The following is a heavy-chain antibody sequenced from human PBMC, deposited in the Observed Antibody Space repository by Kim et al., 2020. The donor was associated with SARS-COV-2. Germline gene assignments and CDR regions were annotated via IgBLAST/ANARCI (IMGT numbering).Heavy chain of an antibody. J-gene: IGHJ4*02. Sequence: GGSLRLSCAASGFTFSSYAVSWVRLAPGKGLEWVSVISDRGDRTYYADSVKGRFTISRDNSKNTLYLQMSSLRADDTALYYCAKVRHNSLYCSVDSWGQGTLVTVSS. CDR3: AKVRHNSLYCSVDS. CDR1: GFTFSSYA. CDR2: ISDRGDRT. V-gene: IGHV3-23*01. D-gene: IGHD2-15*01.